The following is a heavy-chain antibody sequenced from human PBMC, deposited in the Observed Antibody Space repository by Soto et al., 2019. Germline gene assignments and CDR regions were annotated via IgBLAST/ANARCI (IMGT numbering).Heavy chain of an antibody. J-gene: IGHJ4*02. CDR3: ASLLTMVRGVLFDY. D-gene: IGHD3-10*01. CDR1: GGSISSSSYY. V-gene: IGHV4-39*01. Sequence: SETLSLTCTVSGGSISSSSYYWGWIRQPPGKGLEWIGSIYYSGSTYYNPSLKSRVTISVDTSKNQFSLKLSSVTAADTAVYYCASLLTMVRGVLFDYWGQGTLVTVSS. CDR2: IYYSGST.